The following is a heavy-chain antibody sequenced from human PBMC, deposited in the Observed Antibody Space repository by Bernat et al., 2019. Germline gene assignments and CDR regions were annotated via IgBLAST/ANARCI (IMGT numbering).Heavy chain of an antibody. CDR2: ISSNGGST. V-gene: IGHV3-64*01. Sequence: VQLVESGGDVVQAGRSLRLSCTASGFTFSSYAMHWVRQAPGKGLEYVSAISSNGGSTYYANSVKGRFTISRDNSKNTLYLQMGSLRAEDMAVYYCARDPFPWGQGTLVTVSS. D-gene: IGHD3-16*01. CDR1: GFTFSSYA. J-gene: IGHJ5*02. CDR3: ARDPFP.